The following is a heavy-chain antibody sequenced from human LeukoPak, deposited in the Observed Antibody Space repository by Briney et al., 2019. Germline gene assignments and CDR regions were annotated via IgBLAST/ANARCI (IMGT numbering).Heavy chain of an antibody. Sequence: ASVKVSCKASGYTFTSYDISWVRQAPGQGLEWMGGIIPIFGTANYAQKFQGRVTITADESTSTAYMELSSLRSEDTAVYYCARDCRIRFPNSYYMDVWGKGTTVTVSS. V-gene: IGHV1-69*13. J-gene: IGHJ6*03. CDR1: GYTFTSYD. CDR3: ARDCRIRFPNSYYMDV. D-gene: IGHD3-3*01. CDR2: IIPIFGTA.